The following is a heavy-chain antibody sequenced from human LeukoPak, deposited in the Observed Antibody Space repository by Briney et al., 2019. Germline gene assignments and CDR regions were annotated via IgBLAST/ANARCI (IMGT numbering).Heavy chain of an antibody. J-gene: IGHJ4*02. D-gene: IGHD1-26*01. V-gene: IGHV1-46*01. CDR1: GDTFTSYY. Sequence: ASVKVSCKASGDTFTSYYMHWVRQAPGQGLEWMGIINPSGGSTSYAQKFQGRVTMTRDTSTRTVYMELSSLRSEETAVYYCAREIGVGASTRVFDDWGQGTLVAVSS. CDR3: AREIGVGASTRVFDD. CDR2: INPSGGST.